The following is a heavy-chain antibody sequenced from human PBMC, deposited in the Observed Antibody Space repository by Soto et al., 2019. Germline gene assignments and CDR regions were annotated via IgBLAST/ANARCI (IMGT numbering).Heavy chain of an antibody. CDR1: GFTFSSYA. D-gene: IGHD6-13*01. J-gene: IGHJ4*02. Sequence: PGESLKISCAASGFTFSSYAMHWVRQAPGKGLEWVAVISYDGSNKYYADSVKGRFTISRDNSKNTLYLQMNSLRAEDTAVYYCARTASGIAAAGYYFDYWGQGTLVTVSS. CDR2: ISYDGSNK. CDR3: ARTASGIAAAGYYFDY. V-gene: IGHV3-30-3*01.